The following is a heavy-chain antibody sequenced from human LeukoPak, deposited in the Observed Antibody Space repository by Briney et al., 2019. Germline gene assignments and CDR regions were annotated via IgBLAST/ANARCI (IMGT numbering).Heavy chain of an antibody. CDR1: GYTFTGYY. Sequence: ASVKVSCKASGYTFTGYYMHWVRQAPGQGLEWMGWINPNSGGTNYAQKFQGRVAMTRDTSISTAYMELSRLRSDDTAVYYCASWLRGVIGAFDIWGQGTMVTVSS. D-gene: IGHD3-10*01. J-gene: IGHJ3*02. V-gene: IGHV1-2*02. CDR2: INPNSGGT. CDR3: ASWLRGVIGAFDI.